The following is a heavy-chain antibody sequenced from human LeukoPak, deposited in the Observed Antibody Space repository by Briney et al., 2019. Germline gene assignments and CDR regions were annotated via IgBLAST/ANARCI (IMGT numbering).Heavy chain of an antibody. CDR3: ASGNWGCKTNCDYFDH. V-gene: IGHV3-23*01. J-gene: IGHJ4*02. CDR2: ISGSGSGGTT. Sequence: GGSLRLSCAASGFTFSSYATGWVRQAPGKGLEWVSVISGSGSGGTTRSGDSVKGRFTISRDNFKNTLYLQMNSLRAEDTAVYDCASGNWGCKTNCDYFDHWGQGTLVTVSS. CDR1: GFTFSSYA. D-gene: IGHD1-1*01.